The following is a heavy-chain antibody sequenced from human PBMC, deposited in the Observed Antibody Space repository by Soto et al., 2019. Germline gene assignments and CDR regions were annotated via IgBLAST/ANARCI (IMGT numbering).Heavy chain of an antibody. V-gene: IGHV3-48*01. CDR2: ISTNNDAI. J-gene: IGHJ4*02. Sequence: EVQLVESGGGLVQPGGYLRLSCAASGFSISDCSMNWVRRAPGKGLEWISYISTNNDAIYYADSVKGRFTISRDNAKTSLYLQMNSLRAEDTALYYCASVLGSRRSGSYPSYWGQGTLVTVSS. D-gene: IGHD3-10*01. CDR1: GFSISDCS. CDR3: ASVLGSRRSGSYPSY.